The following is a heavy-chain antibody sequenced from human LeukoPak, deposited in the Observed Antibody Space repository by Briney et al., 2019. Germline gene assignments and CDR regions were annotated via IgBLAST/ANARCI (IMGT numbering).Heavy chain of an antibody. V-gene: IGHV3-53*01. CDR3: ARVVAARPTRYYYYMDV. Sequence: GGSLRLSCAASGFTVSSNYMSWVRQAPGKGLEWVSVIYSGGSTYYADSVKGRFTISRDNSKNTLYLQMNSLRAEDTAVYYCARVVAARPTRYYYYMDVWGKGTTVTVSS. CDR1: GFTVSSNY. J-gene: IGHJ6*03. CDR2: IYSGGST. D-gene: IGHD6-6*01.